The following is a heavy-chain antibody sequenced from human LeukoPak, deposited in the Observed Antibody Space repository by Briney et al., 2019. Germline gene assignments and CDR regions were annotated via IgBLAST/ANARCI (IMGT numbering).Heavy chain of an antibody. CDR2: INQDGSEE. CDR1: GFTFSNYW. Sequence: GGSLRLSCVASGFTFSNYWMSWVRQAPGRGLEWVANINQDGSEEYYVGSVKGRFTISRDNTKNSLFVQMNSLRADDTAVYYCARGDAFSGDHWGQGTLVTVSS. CDR3: ARGDAFSGDH. J-gene: IGHJ4*02. V-gene: IGHV3-7*04. D-gene: IGHD2-2*01.